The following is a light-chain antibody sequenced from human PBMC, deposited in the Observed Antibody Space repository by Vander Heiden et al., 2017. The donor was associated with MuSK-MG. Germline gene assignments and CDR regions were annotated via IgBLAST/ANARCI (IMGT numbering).Light chain of an antibody. CDR2: DAS. CDR3: QQRSNWPPFT. Sequence: EIVLTQSPATLSLSPGERATLSCRASQSVSSYLAWYQQTPGLAPRLLIYDASNRATGIPARFSGSGSGTDFTLTISSLEPEDFAVYYCQQRSNWPPFTFGPGTKVDIK. V-gene: IGKV3-11*01. J-gene: IGKJ3*01. CDR1: QSVSSY.